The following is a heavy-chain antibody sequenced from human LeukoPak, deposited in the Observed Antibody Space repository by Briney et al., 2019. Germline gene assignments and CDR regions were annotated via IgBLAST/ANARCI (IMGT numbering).Heavy chain of an antibody. J-gene: IGHJ3*02. V-gene: IGHV3-21*01. Sequence: PGGSLRLSCAASGSTFSSYEMNWVRRAPGKGLEWVSSISSSSSYIYYADSVKGRFTISRDNAKNSLYLQMNSLRAEDTAVYYCARDLVPRFLEWSYAFDIWGQGTMVTVSS. CDR1: GSTFSSYE. CDR3: ARDLVPRFLEWSYAFDI. D-gene: IGHD3-3*01. CDR2: ISSSSSYI.